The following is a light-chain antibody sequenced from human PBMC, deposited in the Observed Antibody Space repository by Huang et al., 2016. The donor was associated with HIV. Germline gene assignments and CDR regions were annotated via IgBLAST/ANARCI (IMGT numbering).Light chain of an antibody. CDR1: PSLGSSS. CDR3: QQYDSSPVT. J-gene: IGKJ4*01. CDR2: GAS. Sequence: EIVLTQSPGTLSVSPGERATLSCRASPSLGSSSLAWYQQKAGQAPRLLRYGASSRATGIPDRFRGSGSGTDFTLSISRLEPEEFAVYYCQQYDSSPVTFGGGTKVEIK. V-gene: IGKV3-20*01.